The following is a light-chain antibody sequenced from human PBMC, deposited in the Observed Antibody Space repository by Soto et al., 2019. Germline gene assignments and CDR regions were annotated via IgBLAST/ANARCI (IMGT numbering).Light chain of an antibody. Sequence: EIVLTQSPGTLSLSPGERATLSCRASQSITRSFLVWYQQKPGQTPRLLIHGASIRATGIPDRFSGSGSGTEFTLTISSLQPEDFATYYCQQFISYPFTFGPGTKVDIK. J-gene: IGKJ3*01. V-gene: IGKV3-20*01. CDR1: QSITRSF. CDR3: QQFISYPFT. CDR2: GAS.